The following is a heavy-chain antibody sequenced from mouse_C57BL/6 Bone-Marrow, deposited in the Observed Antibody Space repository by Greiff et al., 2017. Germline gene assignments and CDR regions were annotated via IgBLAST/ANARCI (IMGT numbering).Heavy chain of an antibody. J-gene: IGHJ3*01. CDR1: GYTFTSYG. CDR3: ARRGGYYSNWFAY. CDR2: IYPRSGNT. D-gene: IGHD2-5*01. V-gene: IGHV1-81*01. Sequence: VQLQQSGAELARPGASVKLSCKASGYTFTSYGISWVKQRTGQGLEWIGEIYPRSGNTYYNEKFKGKATLTADKSSSTAYMELRSLTSEDSAVYFSARRGGYYSNWFAYWGQGTLVTVSA.